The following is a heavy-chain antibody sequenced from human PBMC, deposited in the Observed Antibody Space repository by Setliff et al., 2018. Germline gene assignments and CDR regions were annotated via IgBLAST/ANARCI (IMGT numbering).Heavy chain of an antibody. Sequence: SLTCAVSGYSISSGNYWGWIRQPPGKGLEWIGSISHSGSAYYNPSLKSRVTISLDMSKYQFSLKLSSVTAADTAVYYCARSSYSGSYLNVWGQGTTVTVSS. CDR3: ARSSYSGSYLNV. D-gene: IGHD1-26*01. J-gene: IGHJ6*02. V-gene: IGHV4-38-2*01. CDR2: ISHSGSA. CDR1: GYSISSGNY.